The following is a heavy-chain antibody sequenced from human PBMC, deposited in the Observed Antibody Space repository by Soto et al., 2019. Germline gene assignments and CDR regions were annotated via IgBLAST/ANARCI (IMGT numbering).Heavy chain of an antibody. Sequence: QVQLVQSGAEVKKPGASVKVSCKASGYTFTSYYMHWVRQAPGQGLEWMGWINPDSGVTYYPHKFQDRVTMTRDTSISTAYIELSRLNSDDTALYYCARDRGVRDVWGQGTTVIVSS. D-gene: IGHD2-8*01. CDR1: GYTFTSYY. J-gene: IGHJ6*02. V-gene: IGHV1-2*02. CDR2: INPDSGVT. CDR3: ARDRGVRDV.